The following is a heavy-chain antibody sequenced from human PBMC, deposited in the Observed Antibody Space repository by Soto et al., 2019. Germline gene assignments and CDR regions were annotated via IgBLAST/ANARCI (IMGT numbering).Heavy chain of an antibody. CDR3: AKHLIGGRLQSPFDL. D-gene: IGHD3-22*01. CDR2: VTKSDYT. V-gene: IGHV3-21*04. Sequence: PGGSLRLSCTVSGFYFNNYGINWVRQPPGKGLEWVSSVTKSDYTYYSDSVKGRLTISRDKSKNTLYLQMNNLRAEDTAVYYCAKHLIGGRLQSPFDLWGQGTQVTVSS. J-gene: IGHJ4*02. CDR1: GFYFNNYG.